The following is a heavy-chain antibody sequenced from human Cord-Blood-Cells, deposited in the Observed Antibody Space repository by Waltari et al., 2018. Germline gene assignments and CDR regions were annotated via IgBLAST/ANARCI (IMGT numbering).Heavy chain of an antibody. CDR3: ARPLKLDAVDI. CDR2: SYHSGSN. CDR1: GYSISSGYY. V-gene: IGHV4-38-2*02. Sequence: QVQLQESGPGLVKPSETLSLTCTVSGYSISSGYYWGWIRQPPGKGLEWIGSSYHSGSNDYNPALRSRVTISVDTAKNQFSLKLSSVTAADTAVYYCARPLKLDAVDIWGQGTMVTVSS. J-gene: IGHJ3*02.